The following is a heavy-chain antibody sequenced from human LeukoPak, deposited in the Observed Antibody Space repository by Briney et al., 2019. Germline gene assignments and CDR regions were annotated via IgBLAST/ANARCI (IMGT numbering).Heavy chain of an antibody. CDR1: GGSFSGYY. D-gene: IGHD6-13*01. CDR3: ARAPHSSSFDY. CDR2: INHSGST. Sequence: PSETLSLACAVYGGSFSGYYWSWIRQPPGKGLEWTGEINHSGSTNYNPSLKSRVTISVDTSKNQFSLKLSSVTAADTAVYYCARAPHSSSFDYWGQGTLVTVSS. V-gene: IGHV4-34*01. J-gene: IGHJ4*02.